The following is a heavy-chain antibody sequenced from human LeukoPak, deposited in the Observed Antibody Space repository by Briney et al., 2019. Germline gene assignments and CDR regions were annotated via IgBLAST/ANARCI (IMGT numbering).Heavy chain of an antibody. CDR2: IYTSGST. CDR1: GGSISSGSSD. CDR3: ARVTTGGYYNY. Sequence: SETLSFTCTLSGGSISSGSSDWSWIRQPAGKGLEWIGRIYTSGSTNYNPSLKSRFTISLDTSENHFSLKLSSVTAADTAVYYCARVTTGGYYNYWGQGTLVTVSS. D-gene: IGHD3-22*01. J-gene: IGHJ4*02. V-gene: IGHV4-61*02.